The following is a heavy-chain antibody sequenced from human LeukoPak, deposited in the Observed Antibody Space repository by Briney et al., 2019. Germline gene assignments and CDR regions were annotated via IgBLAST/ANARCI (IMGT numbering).Heavy chain of an antibody. CDR1: GFTFDDYA. CDR3: AKDSVGATGGELDY. J-gene: IGHJ4*02. V-gene: IGHV3-9*01. CDR2: ISWNSGSI. Sequence: PGRSLRLSCVASGFTFDDYAMHWVRQAPGKGLEWVSGISWNSGSIGYADSVKGRFTISRDNAKNSLYLQMNSLRAEDTALYYCAKDSVGATGGELDYWGQGTLVTVSS. D-gene: IGHD1-26*01.